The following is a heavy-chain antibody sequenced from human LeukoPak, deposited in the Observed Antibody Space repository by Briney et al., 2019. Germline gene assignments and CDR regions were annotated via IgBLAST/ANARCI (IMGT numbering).Heavy chain of an antibody. D-gene: IGHD2-15*01. J-gene: IGHJ6*03. CDR3: ARVLRYCSGGNCYSGGLGYMDV. CDR1: GFTFSDYN. V-gene: IGHV3-11*01. Sequence: AGGSLRLSCAASGFTFSDYNMRWIRQAPGKGLEWVSSISRSGSTKYYAGSVKGRFTISRDNAKNSLFLQMNSLRAEDTAVYYCARVLRYCSGGNCYSGGLGYMDVWGKGTTVTISS. CDR2: ISRSGSTK.